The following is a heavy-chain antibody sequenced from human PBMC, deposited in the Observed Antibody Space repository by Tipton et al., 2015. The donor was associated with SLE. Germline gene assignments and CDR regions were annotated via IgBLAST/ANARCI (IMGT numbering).Heavy chain of an antibody. D-gene: IGHD3/OR15-3a*01. CDR1: GVSITSNIYY. CDR3: VKRTGEN. CDR2: IYFSGKT. Sequence: LRLSCSVSGVSITSNIYYWGWIRQPPGKGLEWLGTIYFSGKTYYNPSLKSRVTISLEMSKNQFSLKVNSMTAADTAVYYCVKRTGENWGQATLVTASS. J-gene: IGHJ4*02. V-gene: IGHV4-39*07.